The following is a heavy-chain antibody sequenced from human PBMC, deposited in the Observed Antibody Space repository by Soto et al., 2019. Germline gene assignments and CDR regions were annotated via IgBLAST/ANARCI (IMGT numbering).Heavy chain of an antibody. Sequence: SETLSLTCTVSGGSISSGGYYWSWIRQHPGKGLEWIGYIYYSGSTYYNTSLKSRVTISVDTSKNQFSLKLSSVTAADTAVYYCARRIVDTAMVGWFDPWGQGTLVTVSS. CDR2: IYYSGST. CDR1: GGSISSGGYY. V-gene: IGHV4-31*03. CDR3: ARRIVDTAMVGWFDP. D-gene: IGHD5-18*01. J-gene: IGHJ5*02.